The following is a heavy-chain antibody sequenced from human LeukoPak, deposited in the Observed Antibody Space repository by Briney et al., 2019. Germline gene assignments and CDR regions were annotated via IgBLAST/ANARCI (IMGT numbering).Heavy chain of an antibody. Sequence: PGGSLRLSCAASGFSFSSFAMSWVRQGPARGLEWVSSIRGNGEALYADSVKGRFTLSSDSSRNTVYIQLNYLRVEETAIYDCAKARWVSSTDAVRWGQGTLVTVSS. D-gene: IGHD4-23*01. J-gene: IGHJ4*02. CDR1: GFSFSSFA. CDR2: IRGNGEA. CDR3: AKARWVSSTDAVR. V-gene: IGHV3-23*01.